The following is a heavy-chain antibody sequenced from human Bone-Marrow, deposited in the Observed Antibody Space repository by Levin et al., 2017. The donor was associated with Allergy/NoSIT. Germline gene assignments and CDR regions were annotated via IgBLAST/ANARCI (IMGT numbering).Heavy chain of an antibody. J-gene: IGHJ6*02. CDR1: GGSFSGYY. D-gene: IGHD3-3*01. CDR3: ARGRGIFGVVSTYYYYGMDV. V-gene: IGHV4-34*01. CDR2: INHSGST. Sequence: PSQTLSLTCAVYGGSFSGYYWSWIRQPPGKGLEWIGEINHSGSTNYNPSLKSRVTISVDTSKNQFSLKLSSVTAADTAVYYCARGRGIFGVVSTYYYYGMDVWGQGTTVTVSS.